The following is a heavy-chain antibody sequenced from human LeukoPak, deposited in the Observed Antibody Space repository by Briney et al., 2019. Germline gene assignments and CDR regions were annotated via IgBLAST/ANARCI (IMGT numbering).Heavy chain of an antibody. Sequence: PGGSLRLSCVASGFTFSSYSMNWVRQAPGKGLEWVSYITSTSSTIFYADSVKGRFTISRDNAKNSLYLQMNSLRAGDTAVYYCARARRGASDAFDIWGQGTMVTVSS. CDR3: ARARRGASDAFDI. D-gene: IGHD6-25*01. V-gene: IGHV3-48*01. CDR1: GFTFSSYS. J-gene: IGHJ3*02. CDR2: ITSTSSTI.